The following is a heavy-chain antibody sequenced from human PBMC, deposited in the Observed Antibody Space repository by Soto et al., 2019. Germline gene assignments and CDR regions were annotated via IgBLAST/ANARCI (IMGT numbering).Heavy chain of an antibody. Sequence: QVKLVQSGAEVKKPGTSMKVSCKASGYTFGTSGISWIRHAPGQGLEWMGWISAYNGNTNYEQKLEDRVTMTTDTSTTTAYLELRSLRSDVTSVYYCARAGQYSDSSGYAIWGHGTLVTVS. CDR1: GYTFGTSG. V-gene: IGHV1-18*01. CDR2: ISAYNGNT. J-gene: IGHJ4*01. D-gene: IGHD3-22*01. CDR3: ARAGQYSDSSGYAI.